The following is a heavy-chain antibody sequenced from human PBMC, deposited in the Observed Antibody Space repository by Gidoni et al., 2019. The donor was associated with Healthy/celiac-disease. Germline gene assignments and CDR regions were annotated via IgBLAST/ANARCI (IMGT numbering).Heavy chain of an antibody. J-gene: IGHJ6*03. D-gene: IGHD3-10*01. CDR1: GCSLRSSSSY. CDR2: IYYSGST. V-gene: IGHV4-39*01. CDR3: ARHSASGYYYGSGSYYNWYYMDV. Sequence: QLQLQESGPGLVKPSETLSLPCTVSGCSLRSSSSYWGWIRQPPGKGLEWIGSIYYSGSTYYNPSLKSRVTISVDTSKNQFSLKLSSVTAADTAVYYCARHSASGYYYGSGSYYNWYYMDVWGKGTTVTVSS.